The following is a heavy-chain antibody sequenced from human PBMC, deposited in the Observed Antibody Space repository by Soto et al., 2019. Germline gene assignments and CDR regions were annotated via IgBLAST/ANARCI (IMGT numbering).Heavy chain of an antibody. CDR1: GFSFSISS. CDR3: TRGLLSPAGSGWYYFDY. V-gene: IGHV3-66*01. Sequence: RGSLRLSCAASGFSFSISSMNWVCPATGERLEWVSVLYSDGRTYYADSVKGRFTISRDNSKNTLYLQLNGLRVEDTAVYYCTRGLLSPAGSGWYYFDYWGQGMLVTVSS. J-gene: IGHJ4*02. CDR2: LYSDGRT. D-gene: IGHD6-19*01.